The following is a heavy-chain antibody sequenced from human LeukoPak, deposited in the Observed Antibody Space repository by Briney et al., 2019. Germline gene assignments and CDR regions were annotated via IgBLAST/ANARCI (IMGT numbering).Heavy chain of an antibody. D-gene: IGHD1-26*01. CDR3: AKDSGSSKSYYFED. V-gene: IGHV3-43*02. Sequence: GGSLRLSCRASGFTFGDYAMHWVRQAPGKGLEWVSRIFGDGGGAYYAESVKGRFTISRDNNKNSLHLQMNSLTTEDTALYYCAKDSGSSKSYYFEDWGQGTMVTVS. J-gene: IGHJ3*01. CDR1: GFTFGDYA. CDR2: IFGDGGGA.